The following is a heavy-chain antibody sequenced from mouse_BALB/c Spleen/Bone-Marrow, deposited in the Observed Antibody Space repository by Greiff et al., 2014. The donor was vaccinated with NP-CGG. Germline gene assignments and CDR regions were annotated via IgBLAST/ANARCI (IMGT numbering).Heavy chain of an antibody. V-gene: IGHV5-6*01. Sequence: EVKLVESGGDLVKPGGSLKLSCAASGFTFSSYGMSWGRQTPDKRLEWVATISSGGSNTYYPDSVKGRFTISRDNAKNTLYLQMRSLKSGDTAMYYCARHQRYYAMDYWGQGTSVTVSS. CDR2: ISSGGSNT. CDR3: ARHQRYYAMDY. CDR1: GFTFSSYG. J-gene: IGHJ4*01.